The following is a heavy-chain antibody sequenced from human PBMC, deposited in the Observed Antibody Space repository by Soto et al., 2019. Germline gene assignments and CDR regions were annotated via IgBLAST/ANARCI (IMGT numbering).Heavy chain of an antibody. CDR3: ARDSRYSP. CDR2: ISYDGSNK. J-gene: IGHJ5*02. V-gene: IGHV3-30-3*01. CDR1: GFTFSSYA. D-gene: IGHD2-15*01. Sequence: GGSLRLSCAASGFTFSSYAMHWVRQAPGKGLEWVAVISYDGSNKYYADSVKGRFTISRDNSKNTLYLQMNSLRAEDTAVYYCARDSRYSPWGQGTLVTSPQ.